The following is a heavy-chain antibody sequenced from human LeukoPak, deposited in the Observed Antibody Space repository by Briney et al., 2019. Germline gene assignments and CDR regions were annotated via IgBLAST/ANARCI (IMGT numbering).Heavy chain of an antibody. CDR3: PKTWFERWLQFVF. CDR1: GFTFRSYA. V-gene: IGHV3-23*01. CDR2: ISGRGGST. Sequence: GGALRLSCASSGFTFRSYAMSGVRQAPGKGVEGVSAISGRGGSTYYADSVKGRSTIPRDNPKHTLTLPVNSLRAGDTPVYYCPKTWFERWLQFVFGGR. D-gene: IGHD5-24*01. J-gene: IGHJ2*01.